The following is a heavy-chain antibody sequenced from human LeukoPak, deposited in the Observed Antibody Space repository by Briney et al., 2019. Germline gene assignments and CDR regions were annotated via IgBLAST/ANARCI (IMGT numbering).Heavy chain of an antibody. Sequence: GGSLRLSCAASGFTFSSYAMSWVRQAPGKGLEWVAVISYDGSNKYYADSVKGRFTISRDNSKNTLYLQMNSLRAEDTAVYYCAKGGIYCSSTSCLDAFDIWGQGTMVTVSS. V-gene: IGHV3-30*18. D-gene: IGHD2-2*01. CDR3: AKGGIYCSSTSCLDAFDI. CDR2: ISYDGSNK. J-gene: IGHJ3*02. CDR1: GFTFSSYA.